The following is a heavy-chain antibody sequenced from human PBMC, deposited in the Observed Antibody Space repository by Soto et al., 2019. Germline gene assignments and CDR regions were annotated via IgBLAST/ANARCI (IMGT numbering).Heavy chain of an antibody. Sequence: ASVKVSCKASGYTFTSYDISWVRQAPGQGLEWMGWISTYNGNTNYAQKLQGRVTMTTDTSTSTAYMELRSLRSDDTAVYYCARGFRVAATRWWFDPWGQGTLVTVPQ. CDR2: ISTYNGNT. V-gene: IGHV1-18*01. J-gene: IGHJ5*02. CDR1: GYTFTSYD. D-gene: IGHD2-15*01. CDR3: ARGFRVAATRWWFDP.